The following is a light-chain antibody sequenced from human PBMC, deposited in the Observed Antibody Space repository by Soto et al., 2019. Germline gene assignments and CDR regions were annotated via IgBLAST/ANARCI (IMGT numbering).Light chain of an antibody. J-gene: IGLJ1*01. Sequence: QSVLTQPASVSGSPGQSITISCTGTISDVGSHNLVSWYQQHPDKAPKLIIYEVNERPSGVSSRFSGSKSGNTDSLTVSGLQPDDEADYNCCSFAGSNPFPYVFGTGTKVTVL. CDR2: EVN. V-gene: IGLV2-23*02. CDR1: ISDVGSHNL. CDR3: CSFAGSNPFPYV.